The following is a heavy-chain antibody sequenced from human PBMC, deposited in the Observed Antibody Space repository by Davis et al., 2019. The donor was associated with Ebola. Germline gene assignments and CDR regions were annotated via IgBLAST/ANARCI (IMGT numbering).Heavy chain of an antibody. CDR2: IYYSGST. CDR1: GGSISSGDYY. CDR3: ARGWPPFDY. J-gene: IGHJ4*02. V-gene: IGHV4-61*08. Sequence: PSETLSLTCAVSGGSISSGDYYWSWIRQPPGKGLEWIGYIYYSGSTNYNPSLKSRVTISVDTSKNQFSLKLSSVTAADTAVYYCARGWPPFDYWGQGTLVTVSS. D-gene: IGHD2-15*01.